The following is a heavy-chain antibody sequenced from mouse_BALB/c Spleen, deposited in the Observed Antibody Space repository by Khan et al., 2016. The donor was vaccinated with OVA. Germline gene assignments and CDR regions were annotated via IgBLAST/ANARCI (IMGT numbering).Heavy chain of an antibody. J-gene: IGHJ3*01. Sequence: EVQLQESGPGLVKPSQSLSLTCSVTDYSITNGYFWNWIRQFPGNNLEWMGYIRYDGNTNYNPSLKNRTSITRDTSKNQFFLHLNSVTPEDTAPYYCARGGSSGAAWFTYWGQGTMVTVSA. CDR2: IRYDGNT. CDR3: ARGGSSGAAWFTY. CDR1: DYSITNGYF. V-gene: IGHV3-6*02. D-gene: IGHD3-1*01.